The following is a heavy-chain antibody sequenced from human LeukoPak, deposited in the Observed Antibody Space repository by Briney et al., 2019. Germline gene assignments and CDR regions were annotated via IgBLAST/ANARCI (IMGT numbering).Heavy chain of an antibody. D-gene: IGHD3-3*01. J-gene: IGHJ4*02. CDR1: GYTFTSYG. Sequence: ASVKVSCKASGYTFTSYGTSWVRQAPGQGLEWMGWISAYNGNTNYAQKLQGRVTMTTDTSTSTAYMELRSPRSDDTAVYYCAIDMYYDFWSGYYTGGMWGQGTLVTVSS. CDR2: ISAYNGNT. CDR3: AIDMYYDFWSGYYTGGM. V-gene: IGHV1-18*01.